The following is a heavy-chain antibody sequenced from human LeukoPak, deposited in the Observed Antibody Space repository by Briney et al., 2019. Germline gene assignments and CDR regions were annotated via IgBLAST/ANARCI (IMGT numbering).Heavy chain of an antibody. CDR1: GYTFTGYH. CDR3: ARDHDDFWSGYYYGMDV. V-gene: IGHV1-2*02. CDR2: INPNSGGT. J-gene: IGHJ6*02. D-gene: IGHD3-3*01. Sequence: ASVKVSCKASGYTFTGYHMHWVRQAPGQGLEWMGWINPNSGGTNYAQKFQGRVTMTRDTSISTAYMELSRLRSDDTAVYYCARDHDDFWSGYYYGMDVWGQGTTVTVSS.